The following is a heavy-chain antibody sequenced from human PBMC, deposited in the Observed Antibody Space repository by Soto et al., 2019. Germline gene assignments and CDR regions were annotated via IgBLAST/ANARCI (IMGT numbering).Heavy chain of an antibody. CDR1: GGTFSSYA. CDR3: ASYYDSSGAIFDP. J-gene: IGHJ5*02. Sequence: ASVKVSCKASGGTFSSYAISWVRQAPGQGLEWMGGIIPIFGTANYAQKFQGRVTITADESTSTAYMELSSLRSEDTAVYYCASYYDSSGAIFDPWGQGTLVTVSS. D-gene: IGHD3-22*01. V-gene: IGHV1-69*13. CDR2: IIPIFGTA.